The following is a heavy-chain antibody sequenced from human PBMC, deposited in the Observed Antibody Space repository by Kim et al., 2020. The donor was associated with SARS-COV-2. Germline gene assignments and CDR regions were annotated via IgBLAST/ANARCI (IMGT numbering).Heavy chain of an antibody. CDR1: GFSFGAYA. D-gene: IGHD6-13*01. J-gene: IGHJ4*02. Sequence: GGSLRLSCGASGFSFGAYAMHWVRQAPGKGLEWVSGISWNSGSIGYADSVKGRFTISRDNAKNSLYLQMNSLRAEDTALYYCSKGYSSSWYYFDYWGQGTLVTVSS. CDR2: ISWNSGSI. V-gene: IGHV3-9*01. CDR3: SKGYSSSWYYFDY.